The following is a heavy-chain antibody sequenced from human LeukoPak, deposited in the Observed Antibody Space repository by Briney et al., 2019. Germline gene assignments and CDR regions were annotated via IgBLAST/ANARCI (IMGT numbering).Heavy chain of an antibody. J-gene: IGHJ4*01. Sequence: GGSLRLSCAASGFTFDDYAMHWVRQAPGKGLEWVSGISWNSGSIGYADSVKGRFTISRDNSRNTLYLQMNSLGVEDTAIYFCAKVVQTGNSMFDYWGQGALVTVSS. CDR1: GFTFDDYA. CDR3: AKVVQTGNSMFDY. D-gene: IGHD2/OR15-2a*01. CDR2: ISWNSGSI. V-gene: IGHV3-9*01.